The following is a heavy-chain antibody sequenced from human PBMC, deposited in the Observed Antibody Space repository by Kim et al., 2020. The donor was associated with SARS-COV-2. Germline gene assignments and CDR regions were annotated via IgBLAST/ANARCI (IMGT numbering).Heavy chain of an antibody. J-gene: IGHJ4*02. Sequence: GGSLRLSCVASGFTFRDSWMHWVRQAPGKGLGWVAHIKTDGTITAYADSAKGRFTISRDNAKNTLSLQMNFLRVEDTAIYYCVRDRGGRNDFWGQGTLVTVSS. D-gene: IGHD3-10*01. V-gene: IGHV3-74*01. CDR2: IKTDGTIT. CDR3: VRDRGGRNDF. CDR1: GFTFRDSW.